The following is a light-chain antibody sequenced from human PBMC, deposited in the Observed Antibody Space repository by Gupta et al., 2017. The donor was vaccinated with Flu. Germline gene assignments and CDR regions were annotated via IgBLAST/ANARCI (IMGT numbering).Light chain of an antibody. CDR2: EVP. J-gene: IGLJ3*02. CDR3: SSYAGSNSLV. V-gene: IGLV2-8*01. Sequence: TSSDVGGDNYVAWYQQHPAKAPNNMIYEVPKRPSGVTARCSGSKSGNTASPIVFGVQDEDEAAYYCSSYAGSNSLVFGGGTKLTVL. CDR1: SSDVGGDNY.